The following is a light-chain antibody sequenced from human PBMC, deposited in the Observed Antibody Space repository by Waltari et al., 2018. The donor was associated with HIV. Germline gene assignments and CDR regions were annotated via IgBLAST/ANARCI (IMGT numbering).Light chain of an antibody. CDR1: SSNIGSNS. Sequence: QSVLTQPPSASGTPGQRVTISCSGGSSNIGSNSVPWYQQLPGTAPRLLLYSTNPLPPRVPDRLSGSKSGTSSSLAISGLQSEDEADYYCATWDDTLNGVIFGGGTKLTVL. J-gene: IGLJ2*01. CDR3: ATWDDTLNGVI. V-gene: IGLV1-44*01. CDR2: STN.